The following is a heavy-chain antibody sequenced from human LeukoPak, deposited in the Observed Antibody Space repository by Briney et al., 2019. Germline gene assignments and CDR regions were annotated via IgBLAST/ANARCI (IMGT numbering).Heavy chain of an antibody. V-gene: IGHV3-30*18. CDR2: ISYDGSNK. J-gene: IGHJ4*02. CDR1: GFAFRSYG. CDR3: AKDYCGGDCYPDY. Sequence: PGRSLRLSCAASGFAFRSYGMHWVRHAPGKGLEWVAVISYDGSNKYYADSVKGRFTISRDNSKNTLYLQMNSLRAEDTAVYYCAKDYCGGDCYPDYWGQGTLVTVSS. D-gene: IGHD2-21*02.